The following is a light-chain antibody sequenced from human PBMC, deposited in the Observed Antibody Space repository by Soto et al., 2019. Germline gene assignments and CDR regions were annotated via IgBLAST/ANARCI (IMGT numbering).Light chain of an antibody. V-gene: IGLV2-14*01. Sequence: QSVLTQPASVSGSPGQSITISCTGTSSDVGGYNYVSWYQQHPGKAPKLMIYDVSHRPSGVSARFSGSKSGNTASLSFSGLQSEGGTNYYGSSFSRSNPSFLGPGTKLTL. CDR1: SSDVGGYNY. CDR2: DVS. CDR3: SSFSRSNPSF. J-gene: IGLJ6*01.